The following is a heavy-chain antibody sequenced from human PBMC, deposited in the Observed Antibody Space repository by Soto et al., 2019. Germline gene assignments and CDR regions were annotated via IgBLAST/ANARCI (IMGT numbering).Heavy chain of an antibody. CDR2: ISGSGGST. J-gene: IGHJ6*02. CDR1: GFTFSSYA. V-gene: IGHV3-23*01. CDR3: AKEGYSSSWVDYYYYYGMDV. Sequence: HPGGSLRLSCAASGFTFSSYAMSWVRQAPGKGLEWVSAISGSGGSTYYADSVKGRFTISRDNSKNTLYLQMNSLRAEDTAVYYCAKEGYSSSWVDYYYYYGMDVWGQGTTVTVSS. D-gene: IGHD6-13*01.